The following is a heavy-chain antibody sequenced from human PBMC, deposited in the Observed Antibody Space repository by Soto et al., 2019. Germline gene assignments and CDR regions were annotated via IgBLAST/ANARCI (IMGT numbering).Heavy chain of an antibody. V-gene: IGHV4-30-4*01. CDR1: GGSISNGYYS. CDR2: IYSGVST. D-gene: IGHD7-27*01. J-gene: IGHJ4*02. CDR3: ARGPSGDKVDY. Sequence: QVQLQESGPGLVKPSQTLSLTCTVSGGSISNGYYSWSWIRQPPEKGLEWLGHIYSGVSTYSNPSLNGRLTISIDTSKNQFSLSPGTVTAADTAVYYCARGPSGDKVDYWGQVSLVAVCS.